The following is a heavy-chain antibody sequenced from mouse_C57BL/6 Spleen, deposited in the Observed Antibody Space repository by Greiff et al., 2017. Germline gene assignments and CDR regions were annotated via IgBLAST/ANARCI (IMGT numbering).Heavy chain of an antibody. Sequence: EVQLQESGPGLVKPSQSLSITCTVTGYSFTSGYYWKWIRQSPGNKVELVGYISYGGSNNYNPSLKNRISITRDTSKNQFFLKLNSVTTEDTATYYCARGGYDGYRYFDVWGTGTTVTVSS. J-gene: IGHJ1*03. CDR2: ISYGGSN. CDR3: ARGGYDGYRYFDV. CDR1: GYSFTSGYY. V-gene: IGHV3-6*01. D-gene: IGHD2-3*01.